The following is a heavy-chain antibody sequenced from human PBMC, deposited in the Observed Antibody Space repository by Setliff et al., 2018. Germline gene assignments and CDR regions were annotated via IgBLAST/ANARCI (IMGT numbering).Heavy chain of an antibody. Sequence: SETLSLTCTVSGGSVGNSHYYWSWIRQHPGKGLEWIGYIYYSGSTSYYNPSLKSRVTISLDTSKNQFSLNLTSVTAADTAVYYCARASSGWYSAYYYYMDVWGKGTTVTVSS. J-gene: IGHJ6*03. CDR3: ARASSGWYSAYYYYMDV. CDR1: GGSVGNSHYY. D-gene: IGHD6-19*01. V-gene: IGHV4-30-4*08. CDR2: IYYSGSTS.